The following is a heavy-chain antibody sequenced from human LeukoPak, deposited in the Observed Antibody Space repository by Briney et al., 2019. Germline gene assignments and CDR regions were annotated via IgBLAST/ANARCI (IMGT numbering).Heavy chain of an antibody. J-gene: IGHJ3*02. D-gene: IGHD5-12*01. CDR1: GFTFDDYA. V-gene: IGHV3-9*01. CDR2: ISWNSGSI. CDR3: AKADGYSGYDWGYDAFDI. Sequence: GGSLRLSCAASGFTFDDYAMHWVRQAPGKGLEWVSGISWNSGSIGYADSVKGRLTISRDNAKNSLYLQMNSLRAEDTALYYCAKADGYSGYDWGYDAFDIWGQGTMVTVSS.